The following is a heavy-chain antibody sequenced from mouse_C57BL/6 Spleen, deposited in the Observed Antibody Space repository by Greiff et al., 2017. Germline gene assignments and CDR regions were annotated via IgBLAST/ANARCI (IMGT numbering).Heavy chain of an antibody. V-gene: IGHV5-17*01. D-gene: IGHD2-12*01. Sequence: EVKLVESGGGLVKPGGSLKLSCAASGFTFSDYGMHWVRQAPEKGLEWVAYISSGSSTIYYADTVKGRFTISRDNAKNTLFLQMTSLRSEDTAMYYCARRYSDAWFSYWGQGTLVAVSA. CDR3: ARRYSDAWFSY. CDR1: GFTFSDYG. CDR2: ISSGSSTI. J-gene: IGHJ3*01.